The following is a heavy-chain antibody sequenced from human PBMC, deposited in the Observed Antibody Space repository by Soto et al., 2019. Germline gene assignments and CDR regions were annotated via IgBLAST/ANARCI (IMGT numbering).Heavy chain of an antibody. CDR2: ISWNSGSI. CDR1: GFTVDDYA. J-gene: IGHJ4*02. D-gene: IGHD6-19*01. CDR3: AKDRLYSSGWYDY. V-gene: IGHV3-9*01. Sequence: EVQLVESGGGLVQPGRSLRLSCAASGFTVDDYAMHRVRQAPGKGLEWVSGISWNSGSIGYADSVKGRFTISRDNAKNSLYLQMNSLRAEDTALYYCAKDRLYSSGWYDYWGQGTLVTVSS.